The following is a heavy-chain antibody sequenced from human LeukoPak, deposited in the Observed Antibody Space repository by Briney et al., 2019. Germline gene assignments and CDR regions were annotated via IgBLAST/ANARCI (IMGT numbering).Heavy chain of an antibody. CDR2: INHSGST. J-gene: IGHJ5*02. V-gene: IGHV4-34*01. CDR3: ARAVPAILNWFDP. D-gene: IGHD2-2*01. Sequence: PSETLSLTCAVYGGSFSGYYWSWIRQPPGKGLEWIGEINHSGSTNYNPSLKSRVTISVDKSKNQFSLKLSSVTAADTAVYYCARAVPAILNWFDPWGQGTLVTVSS. CDR1: GGSFSGYY.